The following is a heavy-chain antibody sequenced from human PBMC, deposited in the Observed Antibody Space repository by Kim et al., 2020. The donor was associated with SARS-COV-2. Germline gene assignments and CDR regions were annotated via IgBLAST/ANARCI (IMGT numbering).Heavy chain of an antibody. CDR1: GFTFSSYG. Sequence: GRSLRLSCAASGFTFSSYGMHWVRQAPGKGLEWVAVISYDGSNKYYADSVKGRFTISRDNSKNTLYLQMNSLRAEDTAVYYCARDARHLIRSGWYAPEYYYYGMDVWGQGTTVTVSS. J-gene: IGHJ6*02. CDR3: ARDARHLIRSGWYAPEYYYYGMDV. D-gene: IGHD6-19*01. CDR2: ISYDGSNK. V-gene: IGHV3-33*05.